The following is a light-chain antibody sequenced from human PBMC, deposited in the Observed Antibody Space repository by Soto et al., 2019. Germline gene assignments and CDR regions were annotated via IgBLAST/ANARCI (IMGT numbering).Light chain of an antibody. CDR3: QQSYRTPLS. Sequence: DIQMTQSPSSLSASVGDRVTITCRASQSITHYLNWYQQKPGKAPKLLIYDASSLQSGVPSRFSGGVSGTAFTLTISSLQPEDFATYDCQQSYRTPLSVGGGTKVEIK. CDR1: QSITHY. V-gene: IGKV1-39*01. J-gene: IGKJ4*01. CDR2: DAS.